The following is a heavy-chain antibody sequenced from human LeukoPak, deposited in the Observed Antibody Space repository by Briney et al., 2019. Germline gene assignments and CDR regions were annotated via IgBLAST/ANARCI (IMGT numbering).Heavy chain of an antibody. V-gene: IGHV3-48*01. CDR3: ARAFRVTGDYYYYGMDV. CDR2: ISSSSSTI. J-gene: IGHJ6*02. Sequence: HPGGSLRLSCAASGFTFSSHSMNWVRQAPGKGLEWVSYISSSSSTIYYADSVKGRFTISRDNAKNSLYLQMNSLRAEDTAVYYCARAFRVTGDYYYYGMDVWGQGTTVTVSS. CDR1: GFTFSSHS. D-gene: IGHD1-14*01.